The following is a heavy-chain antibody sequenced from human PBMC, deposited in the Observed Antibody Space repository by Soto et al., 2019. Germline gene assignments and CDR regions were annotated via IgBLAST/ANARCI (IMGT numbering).Heavy chain of an antibody. Sequence: ASVKVSCKASGYTFTSYAMHWVRQAPGQRLEWMGWINAGNGNTKYSQKFQGRVTITRDTSASTAYMELSSLRSEDTAVYYCARDGALEVVAALDYHYYGMDVWGQGTTVTVSS. D-gene: IGHD2-15*01. CDR1: GYTFTSYA. CDR2: INAGNGNT. CDR3: ARDGALEVVAALDYHYYGMDV. V-gene: IGHV1-3*01. J-gene: IGHJ6*02.